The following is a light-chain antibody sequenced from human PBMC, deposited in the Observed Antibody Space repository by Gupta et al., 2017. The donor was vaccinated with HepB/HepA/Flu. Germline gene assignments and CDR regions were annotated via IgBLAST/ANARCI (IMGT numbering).Light chain of an antibody. CDR1: CANIGSNT. J-gene: IGLJ2*01. CDR3: AAWDDSLNGRV. CDR2: SNN. Sequence: SVLTQPPSASGTPGQRVPTSCSGSCANIGSNTVNWYQQLQGTAPKLLIYSNNHRPSGVPDRFSGSKSGTSASLAISGLQSEDEADYYCAAWDDSLNGRVFGGGTKLTVL. V-gene: IGLV1-44*01.